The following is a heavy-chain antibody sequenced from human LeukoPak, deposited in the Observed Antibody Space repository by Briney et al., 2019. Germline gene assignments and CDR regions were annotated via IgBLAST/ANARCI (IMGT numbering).Heavy chain of an antibody. Sequence: ASVKVSCKASGGTFSSYAISWVRQAPGQGLERMGWISSSTGNTKYAQKLQDRVTMTTDTSTSTAYLYLRNLRSDDTAVYYCVRLPLGYCSSASCLDWGQGTLVTVSS. CDR1: GGTFSSYA. V-gene: IGHV1-18*01. J-gene: IGHJ4*02. CDR3: VRLPLGYCSSASCLD. CDR2: ISSSTGNT. D-gene: IGHD2-2*01.